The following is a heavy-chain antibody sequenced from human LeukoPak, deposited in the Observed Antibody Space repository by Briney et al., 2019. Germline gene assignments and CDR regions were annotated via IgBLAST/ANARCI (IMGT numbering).Heavy chain of an antibody. V-gene: IGHV3-23*01. CDR3: AKAYYDSSGSPFDY. CDR1: GFTFSSNA. D-gene: IGHD3-22*01. Sequence: AGSLTLSCAASGFTFSSNAMSWVRQAPGQGLELDSAISGNDGSTYYANPVKGQFTISRDNSKNTLYLQMNSLSAEDTAVYYCAKAYYDSSGSPFDYWGQGTLVTVSS. J-gene: IGHJ4*02. CDR2: ISGNDGST.